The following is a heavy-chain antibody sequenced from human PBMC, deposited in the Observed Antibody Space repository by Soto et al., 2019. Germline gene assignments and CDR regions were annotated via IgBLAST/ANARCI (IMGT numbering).Heavy chain of an antibody. Sequence: QVHLVQSGAVVENPGASVKVSCKASGYTFTNFGINWVRQAPVQGLEWMGWITPYNGNANYPQKHQDRLTITTDTSTNTAYLELRSLRSYDTAVYFCARARMFSGAHHDYWGQGTRVTVSS. D-gene: IGHD1-26*01. CDR1: GYTFTNFG. CDR3: ARARMFSGAHHDY. J-gene: IGHJ4*02. V-gene: IGHV1-18*04. CDR2: ITPYNGNA.